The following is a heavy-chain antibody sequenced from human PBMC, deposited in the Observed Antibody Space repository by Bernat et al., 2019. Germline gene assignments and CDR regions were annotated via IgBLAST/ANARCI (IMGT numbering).Heavy chain of an antibody. CDR3: ARARGYCSGGSCYYDFDY. D-gene: IGHD2-15*01. CDR2: ISSSSSYT. V-gene: IGHV3-11*05. J-gene: IGHJ4*02. Sequence: QVQLVESGGGLVKPGGSLRLSCAASGFTFSDYYMSWIRQAPGKGLEWVSYISSSSSYTNYAESVKGRFTISRDNAKNSLYLQMNSLRAEDTAVYYCARARGYCSGGSCYYDFDYWGQGTLVTGSS. CDR1: GFTFSDYY.